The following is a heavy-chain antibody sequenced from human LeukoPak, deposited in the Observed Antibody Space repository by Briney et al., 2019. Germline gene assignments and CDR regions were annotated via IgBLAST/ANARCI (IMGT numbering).Heavy chain of an antibody. CDR3: ARDEGGVLRYLDWLSDLGNNWFDP. CDR2: INPNSGGT. J-gene: IGHJ5*02. Sequence: ASVKVSCKASGYTFTGYYMHWVRQAPGQGLEWMGWINPNSGGTNYAQKFQGRVTMTRDTSISTAYMELSRLRSDDTAVYYCARDEGGVLRYLDWLSDLGNNWFDPWGQGTLVTVSS. V-gene: IGHV1-2*02. D-gene: IGHD3-9*01. CDR1: GYTFTGYY.